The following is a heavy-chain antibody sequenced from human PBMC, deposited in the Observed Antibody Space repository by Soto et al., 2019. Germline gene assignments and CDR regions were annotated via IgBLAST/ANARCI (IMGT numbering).Heavy chain of an antibody. D-gene: IGHD3-10*01. V-gene: IGHV4-30-4*01. CDR3: ARERTAGRSWIEGFYDD. J-gene: IGHJ4*02. CDR1: CGSLSSGDYY. CDR2: SYYTGDT. Sequence: PXEILSLRWTVSCGSLSSGDYYWSWIRQPPGKGLEWIAYSYYTGDTYYSPSLKSRVTISVDTSKNLFSLKLSSVTAADTAVYYCARERTAGRSWIEGFYDDWGQGTLVTVSS.